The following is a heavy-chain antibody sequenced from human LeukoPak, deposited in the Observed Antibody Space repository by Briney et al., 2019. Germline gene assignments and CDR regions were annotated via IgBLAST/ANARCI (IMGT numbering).Heavy chain of an antibody. D-gene: IGHD3-22*01. Sequence: GGSLRLSCAASGFTFSSYEMNWVRQAPGKGLEWVSYISSSGSTIYYADSVKGRFTISRDNAKNSLYLQMNSLRAEDTAVYYCAREQYYYDSSGCVDYWGQGTTVTVSS. CDR3: AREQYYYDSSGCVDY. CDR2: ISSSGSTI. CDR1: GFTFSSYE. V-gene: IGHV3-48*03. J-gene: IGHJ4*03.